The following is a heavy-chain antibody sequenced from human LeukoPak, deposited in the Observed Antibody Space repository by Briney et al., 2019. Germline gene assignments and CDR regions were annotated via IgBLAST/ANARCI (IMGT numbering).Heavy chain of an antibody. J-gene: IGHJ6*03. CDR1: GWSFSCYY. CDR3: ATLQLTRPYYYMDV. D-gene: IGHD5-18*01. CDR2: INHNGST. Sequence: PSETLFLTCAVYGWSFSCYYWSWIRQPPGKGLEWIGEINHNGSTNYKPSLKSRVTISVDTSKNQFSLKLSSVTAADTAVYYCATLQLTRPYYYMDVWGKGTTVTVSS. V-gene: IGHV4-34*01.